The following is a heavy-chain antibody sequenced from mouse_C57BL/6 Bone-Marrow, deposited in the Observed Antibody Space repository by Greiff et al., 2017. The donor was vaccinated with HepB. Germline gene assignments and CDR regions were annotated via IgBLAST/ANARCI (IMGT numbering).Heavy chain of an antibody. CDR3: ARRGITTVVAKNYAMDY. CDR1: GYTFTSYW. CDR2: IHPNSGST. J-gene: IGHJ4*01. Sequence: VQLQESGAELVKPGASVKLSCKASGYTFTSYWMHWVKQRPGQGLEWIGMIHPNSGSTNYNEKFKSKATLTVDKSSSTAYMQLSSLTSEDSAVYYCARRGITTVVAKNYAMDYWGQGTSVTVSS. D-gene: IGHD1-1*01. V-gene: IGHV1-64*01.